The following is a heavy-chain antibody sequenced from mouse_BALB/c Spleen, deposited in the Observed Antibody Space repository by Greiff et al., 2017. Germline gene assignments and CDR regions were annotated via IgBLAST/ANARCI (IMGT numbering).Heavy chain of an antibody. J-gene: IGHJ4*01. Sequence: VKLMESGAELARPGASVKMSCKASGYTFTSYTMHWVKQRPGQGLEWIGYINPSSGYTNYNQKFKDKATLTADKSSSTAYMQLSSLTSEDSAVYYCARSRDYDYDYAMDYWGQGTSVTVSS. CDR2: INPSSGYT. V-gene: IGHV1-4*01. D-gene: IGHD2-4*01. CDR3: ARSRDYDYDYAMDY. CDR1: GYTFTSYT.